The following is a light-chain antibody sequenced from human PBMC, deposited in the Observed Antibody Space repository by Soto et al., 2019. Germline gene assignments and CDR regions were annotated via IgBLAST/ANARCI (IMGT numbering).Light chain of an antibody. J-gene: IGKJ2*01. CDR1: QSVSSY. CDR3: QQRSNWPT. CDR2: DAS. Sequence: EIVLTQSTATLSLSPGERGTLSCRASQSVSSYLAWYQQKPGQAPRLLIYDASNRATGIPARFSGSGSGTDFTLTISSLEPEDFAVYYCQQRSNWPTFGQGTKLEIK. V-gene: IGKV3-11*01.